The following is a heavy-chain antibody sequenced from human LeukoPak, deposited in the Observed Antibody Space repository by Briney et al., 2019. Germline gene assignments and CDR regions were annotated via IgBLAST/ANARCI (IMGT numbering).Heavy chain of an antibody. CDR3: ATTVVPGVTLYFDL. D-gene: IGHD1-14*01. J-gene: IGHJ4*02. CDR2: ISAYNGNT. Sequence: ASVKVSCKASGYTFTSYGISWVRQAPGQGLEWMGWISAYNGNTNYAQKLQGRVTMTTDTSTSTAYMELSSLRSGDTAVYFCATTVVPGVTLYFDLWGQGTPVTVSS. CDR1: GYTFTSYG. V-gene: IGHV1-18*01.